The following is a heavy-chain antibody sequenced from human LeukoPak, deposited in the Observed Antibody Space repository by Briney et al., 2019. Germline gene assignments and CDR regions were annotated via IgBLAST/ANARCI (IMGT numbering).Heavy chain of an antibody. CDR3: ATPFGSGSYYGHAFDI. CDR1: GDSISGYY. J-gene: IGHJ3*02. CDR2: INHSGST. V-gene: IGHV4-34*01. Sequence: SETLSLTCTVSGDSISGYYWSWIRQPPGKGLEWIGEINHSGSTNYNPSPKSRVTISVDTSKNQFSLKLSSVTAADTAVYYCATPFGSGSYYGHAFDIWGQGTMVTVSS. D-gene: IGHD1-26*01.